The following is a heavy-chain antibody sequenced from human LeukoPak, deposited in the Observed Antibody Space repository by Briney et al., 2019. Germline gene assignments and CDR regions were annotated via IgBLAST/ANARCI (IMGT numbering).Heavy chain of an antibody. CDR1: GGSISSSSYF. J-gene: IGHJ4*02. CDR2: INQDGSEK. CDR3: ATSLYKWRGYSGNDHDY. Sequence: ETLSLTCSVSGGSISSSSYFWGWIRQPPGKGLEWVANINQDGSEKNYVDSVKGRFTISRDNSKSSLFLQMTSLKTEDTALYYCATSLYKWRGYSGNDHDYWGQGTLVHVSS. V-gene: IGHV3-7*01. D-gene: IGHD5-12*01.